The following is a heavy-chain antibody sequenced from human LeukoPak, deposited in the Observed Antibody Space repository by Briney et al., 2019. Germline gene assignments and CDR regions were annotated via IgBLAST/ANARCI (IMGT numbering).Heavy chain of an antibody. V-gene: IGHV7-4-1*02. J-gene: IGHJ4*02. CDR2: INTNTGNP. D-gene: IGHD2-8*02. CDR3: ARDVKVVYDPRYFDY. Sequence: ASVKVSCKASGYTFTSYAMNWVRQAPGQGLEWMGWINTNTGNPTYAQGFTGRFVFSLGTSVSTAYLQISSLKAEDTAVYYCARDVKVVYDPRYFDYWGQGTLVTVSS. CDR1: GYTFTSYA.